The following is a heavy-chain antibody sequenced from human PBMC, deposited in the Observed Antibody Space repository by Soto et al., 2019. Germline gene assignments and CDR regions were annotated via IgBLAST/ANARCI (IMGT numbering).Heavy chain of an antibody. Sequence: QLQLQESGPGLVKPSETLSLTCTVSGGSISSSSYYWGGIRQPPGTGLEWIGSIYYSGSTYYNPALESLVTKSVDTSSNRFSLKRNFVTAADTAVYYCAVVVVADVDYWGQGTLVTVSS. J-gene: IGHJ4*02. V-gene: IGHV4-39*01. D-gene: IGHD2-15*01. CDR2: IYYSGST. CDR1: GGSISSSSYY. CDR3: AVVVVADVDY.